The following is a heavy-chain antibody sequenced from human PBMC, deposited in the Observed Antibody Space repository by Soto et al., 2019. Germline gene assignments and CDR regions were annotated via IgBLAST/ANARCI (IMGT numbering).Heavy chain of an antibody. J-gene: IGHJ4*02. D-gene: IGHD6-19*01. CDR1: GYTFTNYA. CDR2: INAGNGNT. CDR3: ARDLGGWTDY. Sequence: QVQVVQSGAEVKKPGASVKVSCKASGYTFTNYAMQWVRQAPGQRPEWMGWINAGNGNTKYSQKFKGRGTITRDTSASTAYMELSSLRSEDTAVYYCARDLGGWTDYWGQGTLVTVSS. V-gene: IGHV1-3*01.